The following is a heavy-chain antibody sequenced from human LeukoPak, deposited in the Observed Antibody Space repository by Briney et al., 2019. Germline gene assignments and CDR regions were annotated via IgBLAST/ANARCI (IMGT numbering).Heavy chain of an antibody. CDR2: ISESGST. J-gene: IGHJ4*02. D-gene: IGHD1-26*01. CDR3: ARDNRVGAVDN. V-gene: IGHV4-4*03. Sequence: PPGTPCPSRAVSGGSIISSDWWSWVRQPPGKGLEWIGEISESGSTYYNPSLKSRVTISVDKSKNEISLKLSSVTAADTAVYYCARDNRVGAVDNGYQGNLVTVSS. CDR1: GGSIISSDW.